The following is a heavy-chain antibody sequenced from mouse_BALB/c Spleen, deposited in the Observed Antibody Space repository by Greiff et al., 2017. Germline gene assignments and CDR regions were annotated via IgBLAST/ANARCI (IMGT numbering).Heavy chain of an antibody. V-gene: IGHV1-4*01. CDR3: ARSANWDRGAWFAY. CDR1: GYTFTSYT. Sequence: QVQLQQSGAELARPGASVKMSCKASGYTFTSYTMHWVNQRPGQGLEWIGYINPSSGYTNYNQKFKDKATLTADKSSSTAYMQLSSLTSEDSAVYYCARSANWDRGAWFAYWGQGTLVTVSA. CDR2: INPSSGYT. D-gene: IGHD4-1*01. J-gene: IGHJ3*01.